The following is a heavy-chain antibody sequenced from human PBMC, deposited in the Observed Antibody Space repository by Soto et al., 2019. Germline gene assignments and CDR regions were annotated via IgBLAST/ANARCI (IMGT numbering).Heavy chain of an antibody. D-gene: IGHD3-22*01. Sequence: ASVKVSCKASGYTFTSYGISWVRQAPGQGLEWMGWISAYNGNTNYAQKLQGRVTMTTDTSTSTAYMERRSLRSDETAVNYCARDTYFYDSSGYGMDVWGQGTTVTVSS. CDR2: ISAYNGNT. J-gene: IGHJ6*02. CDR3: ARDTYFYDSSGYGMDV. V-gene: IGHV1-18*04. CDR1: GYTFTSYG.